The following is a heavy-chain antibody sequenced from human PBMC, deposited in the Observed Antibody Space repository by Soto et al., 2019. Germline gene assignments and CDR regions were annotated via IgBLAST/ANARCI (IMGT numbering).Heavy chain of an antibody. CDR2: INSDGSRT. V-gene: IGHV3-74*01. CDR3: ARLYYYGSGSYYTDH. J-gene: IGHJ4*02. D-gene: IGHD3-10*01. CDR1: RFTFSSYW. Sequence: PGGSLRLSCAASRFTFSSYWMHWVRQAPGKGLVWVSRINSDGSRTSYADSVKGRFTISRDNAKNTLYLQMNSLRVEDTAVYYCARLYYYGSGSYYTDHWGQGTLVTVGS.